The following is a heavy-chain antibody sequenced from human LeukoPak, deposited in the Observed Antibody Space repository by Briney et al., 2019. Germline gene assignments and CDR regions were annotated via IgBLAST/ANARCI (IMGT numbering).Heavy chain of an antibody. CDR2: IKSKTDGGTT. Sequence: PGGSLRLSCGASGFTFSNAWMSWVRQAPGKGLEWVGRIKSKTDGGTTDYAAPVKGRFTISRDDSKNTLYVQMNSLKTEDTAVYYCTTGPYDYGSGTYYHWGQGTLVTVSS. V-gene: IGHV3-15*01. J-gene: IGHJ4*02. CDR3: TTGPYDYGSGTYYH. D-gene: IGHD3-10*01. CDR1: GFTFSNAW.